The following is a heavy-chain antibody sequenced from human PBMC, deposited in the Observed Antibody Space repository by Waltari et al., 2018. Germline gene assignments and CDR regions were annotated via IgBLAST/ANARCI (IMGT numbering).Heavy chain of an antibody. J-gene: IGHJ5*02. CDR2: IKSDGTNI. Sequence: EVQLVESWGGLVQPGGSLRLSCAVSGFLYNDYWLDWVRQAPGQGLVWVSRIKSDGTNIKYADSVKGRFTISRDNAKNSLYLQMNSLRAEDTAVDYCASSGYSGYDGWFDPWGQGTLVTVSS. CDR3: ASSGYSGYDGWFDP. V-gene: IGHV3-74*03. D-gene: IGHD5-12*01. CDR1: GFLYNDYW.